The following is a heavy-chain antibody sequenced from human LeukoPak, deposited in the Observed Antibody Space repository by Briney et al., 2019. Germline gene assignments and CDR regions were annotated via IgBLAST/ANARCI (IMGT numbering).Heavy chain of an antibody. D-gene: IGHD1-26*01. CDR1: GYIFTAYY. V-gene: IGHV1-2*02. CDR2: NNHNSGKT. CDR3: ASIVGARTSGFDY. Sequence: SLKVSCKGSGYIFTAYYMHWVRHAPGQGLEWRGRNNHNSGKTNYVHKFQGRVTMDRDTYISTAYMEPSRLTSNDTAVYYCASIVGARTSGFDYWGQGTLVTVSS. J-gene: IGHJ4*02.